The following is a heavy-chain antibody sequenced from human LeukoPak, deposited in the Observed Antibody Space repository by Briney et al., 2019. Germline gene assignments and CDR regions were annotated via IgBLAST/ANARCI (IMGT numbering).Heavy chain of an antibody. CDR3: VRDPSNSGNWFDL. D-gene: IGHD4-11*01. Sequence: GGSLRLSCAASGFNLRDYWMHWVRQAPGKGLVWVSRLGTDGTYTNYADSVKGRFTISRDNAKNALYLRMDSLRAEDTAFYYCVRDPSNSGNWFDLWGQGTLVTVSS. J-gene: IGHJ5*02. CDR2: LGTDGTYT. CDR1: GFNLRDYW. V-gene: IGHV3-74*01.